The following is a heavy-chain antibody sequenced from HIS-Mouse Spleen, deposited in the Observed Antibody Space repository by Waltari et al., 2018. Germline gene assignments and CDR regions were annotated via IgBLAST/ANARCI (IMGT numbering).Heavy chain of an antibody. Sequence: QLQLQESGPGLVKPSETLSLTCTVSGGSISSSSYYWGWIRQPPGKGLEGIWRIYYSGSTYYNPSLKSRVTISVDTSKSQFSLKLSSVTAADTAVYYCAREIPYSSSWYDWYFDLWGRGTLVTVSS. CDR3: AREIPYSSSWYDWYFDL. J-gene: IGHJ2*01. D-gene: IGHD6-13*01. CDR2: IYYSGST. V-gene: IGHV4-39*07. CDR1: GGSISSSSYY.